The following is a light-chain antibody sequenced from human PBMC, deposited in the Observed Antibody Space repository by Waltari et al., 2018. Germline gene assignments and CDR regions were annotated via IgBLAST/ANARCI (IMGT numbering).Light chain of an antibody. CDR1: QSVSTW. CDR3: QQYNSRSPLT. Sequence: DIQMTQSPSTLSAFVGDRVTITCRASQSVSTWLAWFKQKPGKAPKLVVYKASTLESGVPSRFSGRGSGTEFTLTISSLQPDDFATYYCQQYNSRSPLTFGQGTKVEIK. CDR2: KAS. V-gene: IGKV1-5*03. J-gene: IGKJ1*01.